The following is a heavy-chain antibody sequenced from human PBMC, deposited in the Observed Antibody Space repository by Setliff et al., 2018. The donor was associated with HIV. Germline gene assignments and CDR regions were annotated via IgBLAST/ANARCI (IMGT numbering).Heavy chain of an antibody. Sequence: GASVKVSCKVSGGTFTRNCISWVRQAPGQGLEWMGGVIPIFGTANYAQKFQGRVTITADESTSTAYMELSSLRSEDTAVYYCAKGGYYDSTGYYYYYLYYLDEWGKGTTVTVSS. CDR1: GGTFTRNC. CDR2: VIPIFGTA. V-gene: IGHV1-69*13. D-gene: IGHD3-22*01. J-gene: IGHJ6*03. CDR3: AKGGYYDSTGYYYYYLYYLDE.